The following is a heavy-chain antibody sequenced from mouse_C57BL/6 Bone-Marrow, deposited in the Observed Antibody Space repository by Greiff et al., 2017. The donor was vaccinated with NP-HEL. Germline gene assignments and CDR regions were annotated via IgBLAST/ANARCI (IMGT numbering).Heavy chain of an antibody. Sequence: QVQLKESGAELARPGASVKLSCKASGYTFTSYGISWVKQRTGQGLEWIGEIYPRSGNTYYNEKFKGKATLTADKSSSTAYMELRSLTSEDSAVYFCARSTLYYYAMYYWGQGTSVTVSS. J-gene: IGHJ4*01. CDR3: ARSTLYYYAMYY. V-gene: IGHV1-81*01. CDR2: IYPRSGNT. CDR1: GYTFTSYG.